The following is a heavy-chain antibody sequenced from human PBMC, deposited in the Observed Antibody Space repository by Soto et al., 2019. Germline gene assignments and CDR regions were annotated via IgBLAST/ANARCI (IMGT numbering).Heavy chain of an antibody. Sequence: QVQLVQSGAEVKKPGSSVKVSCKASGCTFSSYAISWVRQAPGQGLEWMGGIIPIFGTASSAQKFQGRVTITADESTTTACTELSSVRSLDRAVYYCAMADIVVVPAAIPGWFDHWCQGPLTTVSS. J-gene: IGHJ5*02. CDR1: GCTFSSYA. CDR3: AMADIVVVPAAIPGWFDH. CDR2: IIPIFGTA. V-gene: IGHV1-69*01. D-gene: IGHD2-2*01.